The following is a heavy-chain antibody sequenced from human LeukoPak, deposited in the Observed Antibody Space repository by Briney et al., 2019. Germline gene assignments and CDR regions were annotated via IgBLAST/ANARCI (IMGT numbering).Heavy chain of an antibody. V-gene: IGHV1-2*02. CDR3: ATDSSGYYLPLFDH. D-gene: IGHD3-22*01. J-gene: IGHJ4*02. CDR2: INPNTGGA. Sequence: ASVKVSCKASGYRFTYYYIHWVRQAPGQGLEWMGWINPNTGGANYAQKFQGRVTMTRDTSISTAYMELSRLRSDDTAVYYCATDSSGYYLPLFDHWGQGTPVTVSS. CDR1: GYRFTYYY.